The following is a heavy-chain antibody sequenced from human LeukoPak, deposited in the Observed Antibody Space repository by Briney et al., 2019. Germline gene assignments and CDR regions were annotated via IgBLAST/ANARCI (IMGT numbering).Heavy chain of an antibody. D-gene: IGHD6-19*01. CDR3: ARDRQWLVRGLYYYGMDV. Sequence: GGSLRLSCAASGFTVSSNYMSWGRQAPGKGRGWVSVIFSGGSTYYADSVKGRFTISRDNSKNTLYLQMNSLRAEDTAVYYCARDRQWLVRGLYYYGMDVWGQGTTVTVSS. J-gene: IGHJ6*02. V-gene: IGHV3-66*02. CDR2: IFSGGST. CDR1: GFTVSSNY.